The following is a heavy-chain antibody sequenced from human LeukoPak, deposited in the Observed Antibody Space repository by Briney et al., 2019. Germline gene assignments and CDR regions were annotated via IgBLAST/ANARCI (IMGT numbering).Heavy chain of an antibody. D-gene: IGHD3-22*01. CDR1: GFTFSDYY. Sequence: GGSLRLSCAASGFTFSDYYMSWIRQAPGKGLEWVSYISSSGSTIYYADSVKSRFTISRDNAKNSLYLQMNSRRAEDTAVYYCARGTCYYDSRGPGNWGGGALVGVSS. J-gene: IGHJ4*02. V-gene: IGHV3-11*01. CDR2: ISSSGSTI. CDR3: ARGTCYYDSRGPGN.